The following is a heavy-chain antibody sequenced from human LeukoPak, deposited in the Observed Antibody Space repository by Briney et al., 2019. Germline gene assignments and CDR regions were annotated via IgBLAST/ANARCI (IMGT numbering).Heavy chain of an antibody. D-gene: IGHD1-14*01. CDR3: ARGRGPATENWFDP. CDR1: GFTFSSYA. J-gene: IGHJ5*02. Sequence: GRSLRLSCAASGFTFSSYAMHWVRQAPGKGLEWVAVISYDGSNKYYADSVKGRFTISRDNSKNTLYLQMNSLRAEDTAVYYSARGRGPATENWFDPWGQGTLVTVSS. CDR2: ISYDGSNK. V-gene: IGHV3-30*01.